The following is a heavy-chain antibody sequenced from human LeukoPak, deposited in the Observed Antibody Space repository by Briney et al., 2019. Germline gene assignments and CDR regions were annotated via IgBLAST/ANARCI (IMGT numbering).Heavy chain of an antibody. Sequence: SETLSLTCAVYGGSFSGYYWSWIRQPPGKGREWIGEINHSGSTNYNPSLKSRVTISVDTSKNQFSLKLSSVTAADTAVYYCARGEYYYGSGSYYEALDYWGQGTLVTVSS. V-gene: IGHV4-34*01. CDR3: ARGEYYYGSGSYYEALDY. CDR2: INHSGST. CDR1: GGSFSGYY. J-gene: IGHJ4*02. D-gene: IGHD3-10*01.